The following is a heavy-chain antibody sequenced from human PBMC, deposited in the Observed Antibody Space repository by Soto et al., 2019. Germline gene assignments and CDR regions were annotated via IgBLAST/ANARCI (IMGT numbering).Heavy chain of an antibody. CDR3: ARDLRSGYYTALGY. Sequence: QVQLQESGPGLVKPSQTLSLTCTVSGGSITSGGYYWSWIRQLPGKGLEWIGYIYYSGSTYYSPSLKSRVTISLDTSKNQFSLKLSSVTAADTAVYYCARDLRSGYYTALGYWGQGTLVTVSS. CDR2: IYYSGST. CDR1: GGSITSGGYY. D-gene: IGHD3-3*01. V-gene: IGHV4-31*03. J-gene: IGHJ4*02.